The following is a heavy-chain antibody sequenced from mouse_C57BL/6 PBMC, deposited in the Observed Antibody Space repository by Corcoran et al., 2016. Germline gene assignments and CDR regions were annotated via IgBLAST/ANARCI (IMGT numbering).Heavy chain of an antibody. CDR2: ISYDGSN. J-gene: IGHJ1*03. V-gene: IGHV3-6*01. CDR1: GYSITSGYY. CDR3: ARDGYYPWYFDV. D-gene: IGHD2-3*01. Sequence: DVQLQESGPGLVKPSQSLSLTCSVTGYSITSGYYWNWIRQFPGNKLEWMGYISYDGSNNYNPSLKNRISITRDTSKNQFFLKLNSVTTEDTATYYCARDGYYPWYFDVWGTGTTVTVSS.